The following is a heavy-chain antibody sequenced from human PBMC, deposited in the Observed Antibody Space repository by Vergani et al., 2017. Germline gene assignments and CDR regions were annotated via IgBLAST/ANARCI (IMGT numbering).Heavy chain of an antibody. CDR1: GYTFTSYD. Sequence: QVQLVQSGAEVKKPGASVKVSCKASGYTFTSYDINWVRQATGQGLEWMGWMNPNSGNTGYAQKFQGRVTMTRNTSISTAYMELSSLRSEDTAVYYCARDWYYDMLTGPAGFDPWGQGTLVTVSS. CDR3: ARDWYYDMLTGPAGFDP. V-gene: IGHV1-8*01. CDR2: MNPNSGNT. D-gene: IGHD3-9*01. J-gene: IGHJ5*02.